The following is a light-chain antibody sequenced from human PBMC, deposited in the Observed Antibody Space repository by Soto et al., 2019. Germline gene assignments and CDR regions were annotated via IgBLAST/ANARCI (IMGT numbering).Light chain of an antibody. V-gene: IGKV1-9*01. J-gene: IGKJ2*01. CDR2: DAS. CDR3: QQYNNWPKYT. CDR1: QGISSD. Sequence: DIQVTQSPSFMSASVGDRVTITCRASQGISSDLAWYQQKPGKAPNLLIYDASTLQSGVPSRFSGSGSGTDFTLTITSLQSEDFAVYFCQQYNNWPKYTFGQGTKLQIK.